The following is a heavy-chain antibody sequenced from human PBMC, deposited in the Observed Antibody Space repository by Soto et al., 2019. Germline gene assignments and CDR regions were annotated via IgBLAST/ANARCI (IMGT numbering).Heavy chain of an antibody. V-gene: IGHV3-23*01. CDR1: GFTFSTSP. Sequence: GGSLRLSCAASGFTFSTSPMSWVRQAPGKGLEGVSGISGSGGSTYSADSVKGRFAISRDNSKNTLYLQMNSLRAEDTAVYYCAKGVTNYDDSSGRPYYLDAWGQGPLATASS. D-gene: IGHD3-22*01. J-gene: IGHJ4*02. CDR3: AKGVTNYDDSSGRPYYLDA. CDR2: ISGSGGST.